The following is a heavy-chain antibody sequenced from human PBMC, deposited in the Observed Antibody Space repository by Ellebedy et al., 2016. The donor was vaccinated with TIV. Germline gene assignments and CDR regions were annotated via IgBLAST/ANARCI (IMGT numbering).Heavy chain of an antibody. CDR3: ARHFPLYGTYYFYYMDV. CDR2: IPGRRGSAS. CDR1: GFDFSDYA. Sequence: GGSLRLSXGASGFDFSDYAMNWVRQAPGKGLEWISYIPGRRGSASFYADSVKGRFTISRDNTKNLVYLQMNSLRVDDTAVYYCARHFPLYGTYYFYYMDVWGKGTTVTVS. J-gene: IGHJ6*03. V-gene: IGHV3-11*04. D-gene: IGHD2/OR15-2a*01.